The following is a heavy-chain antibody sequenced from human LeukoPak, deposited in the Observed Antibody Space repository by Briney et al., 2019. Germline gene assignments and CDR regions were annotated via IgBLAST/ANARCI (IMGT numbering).Heavy chain of an antibody. CDR3: ARDRRGIAAAGTDAFDI. Sequence: GGSLRLSCAASGFTFSSYWMSWVRQAPGKGLEWVANIKQDGSEKYYVDSVKGRFTISRDNAKNSLYLQMNSLRAEDTAVYYCARDRRGIAAAGTDAFDIWGQGTMVTVSS. CDR1: GFTFSSYW. D-gene: IGHD6-13*01. CDR2: IKQDGSEK. J-gene: IGHJ3*02. V-gene: IGHV3-7*01.